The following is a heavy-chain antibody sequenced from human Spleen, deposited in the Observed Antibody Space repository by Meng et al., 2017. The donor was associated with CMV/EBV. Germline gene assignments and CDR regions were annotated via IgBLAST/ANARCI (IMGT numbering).Heavy chain of an antibody. CDR1: GVPMNNFY. CDR2: IYISGDT. V-gene: IGHV4-4*07. D-gene: IGHD1-26*01. Sequence: QVPIQESGPGLVMHSETLSLTCSVSGVPMNNFYWGWIRQPAGKGLEWIGRIYISGDTNYNPSLKSRVTISKDTSKNQISLRLTSVTAADTAVYYCATGSGDFDHWGRGTLVTVSS. CDR3: ATGSGDFDH. J-gene: IGHJ4*02.